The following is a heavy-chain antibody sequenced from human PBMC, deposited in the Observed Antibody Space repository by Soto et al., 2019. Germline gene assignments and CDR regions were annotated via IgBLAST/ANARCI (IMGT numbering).Heavy chain of an antibody. V-gene: IGHV1-18*01. D-gene: IGHD3-10*01. Sequence: QVQLVQSGAEVKKPGASVKVSCKASGYTFTSYGISWVRQAPGQGLEWMGWISAYNGNTNYAQKLQGRVTMTTDTSTSTAYMELRSLRSDDTAVYYCARDRPPNYYGSGSYYKSPPYYYSYGMDVWGQGTTVTVSS. CDR1: GYTFTSYG. CDR2: ISAYNGNT. J-gene: IGHJ6*02. CDR3: ARDRPPNYYGSGSYYKSPPYYYSYGMDV.